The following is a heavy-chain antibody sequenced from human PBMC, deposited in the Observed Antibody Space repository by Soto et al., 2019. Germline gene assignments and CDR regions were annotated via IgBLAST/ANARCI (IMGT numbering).Heavy chain of an antibody. CDR3: TTDRDDSSGYYYIVDY. V-gene: IGHV3-15*01. J-gene: IGHJ4*02. CDR1: GFTFSNAW. D-gene: IGHD3-22*01. Sequence: GGSLRLSCAASGFTFSNAWMSWVRQAPGKGLEWVGRIKSKTDGGTTDYAAPVKGRFTISRDDSKNTLYLQMNSLKTEDTAVYYCTTDRDDSSGYYYIVDYWGQGTLVTVSS. CDR2: IKSKTDGGTT.